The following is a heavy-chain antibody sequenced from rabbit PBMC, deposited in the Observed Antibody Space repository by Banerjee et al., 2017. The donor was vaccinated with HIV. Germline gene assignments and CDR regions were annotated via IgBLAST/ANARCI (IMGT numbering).Heavy chain of an antibody. CDR1: GFSY. CDR3: ARDLAGVIGWNFGL. J-gene: IGHJ4*01. CDR2: IDPVFGST. V-gene: IGHV1S47*01. D-gene: IGHD4-1*01. Sequence: QEQLVESGGGLVQPEGSLTLTCTASGFSYMCWVRQAPGKGLEWIGYIDPVFGSTYYASWVNGRFTISSHNAQNSVDLQMNSLTAADTATYFCARDLAGVIGWNFGLWGPGTLVTVS.